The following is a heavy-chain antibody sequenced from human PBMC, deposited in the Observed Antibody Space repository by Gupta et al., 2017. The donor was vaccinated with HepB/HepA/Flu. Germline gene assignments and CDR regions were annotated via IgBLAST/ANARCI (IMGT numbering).Heavy chain of an antibody. CDR3: ARHLASAGSLFD. CDR2: IYYSGTT. Sequence: QVRLQESGPGLVKPSQTLSLTCTVSGGPISSGGFYWSWIRQHPGKGLEWIGNIYYSGTTYYNPSLTSRVTISIDTSKNHFSLRLSSVTAADTAFYYCARHLASAGSLFDWGHGTLVTVSS. CDR1: GGPISSGGFY. J-gene: IGHJ4*01. D-gene: IGHD6-13*01. V-gene: IGHV4-31*03.